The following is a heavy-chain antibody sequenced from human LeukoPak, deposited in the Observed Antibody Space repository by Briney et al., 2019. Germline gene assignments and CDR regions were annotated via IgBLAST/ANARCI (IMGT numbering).Heavy chain of an antibody. Sequence: PSETLSLTCTVSGGSISSYYWSWIRQPPGKGLEWIGYIYYRGSTNYNPSLKSRVTISVDTSKNQFSLKLSSVTAADTAVYYCAREGYDFWSGYYPAWGQGTLVTVSS. D-gene: IGHD3-3*01. CDR3: AREGYDFWSGYYPA. CDR2: IYYRGST. V-gene: IGHV4-59*01. CDR1: GGSISSYY. J-gene: IGHJ5*02.